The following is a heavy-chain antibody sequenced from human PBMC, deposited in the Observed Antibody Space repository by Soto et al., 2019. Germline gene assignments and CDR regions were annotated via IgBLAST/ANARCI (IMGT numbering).Heavy chain of an antibody. V-gene: IGHV4-4*02. J-gene: IGHJ6*02. D-gene: IGHD2-21*02. CDR3: ASAYCGGACSSYFYAMDV. CDR1: GGSISSSNW. Sequence: QVQLQESGPGLVKPSGTLSLTCAVSGGSISSSNWWCLVRPPPGKGLEWMGEFYRSGSTNYNPSLYRRLSMSGVKSTNQSSLKLSSVTVADTAVYFCASAYCGGACSSYFYAMDVWGQGTTVTVSS. CDR2: FYRSGST.